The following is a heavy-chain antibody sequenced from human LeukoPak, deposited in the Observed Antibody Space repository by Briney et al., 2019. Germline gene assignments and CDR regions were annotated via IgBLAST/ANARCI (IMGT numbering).Heavy chain of an antibody. CDR3: ARVPFYGDYEFRDY. D-gene: IGHD4-17*01. J-gene: IGHJ4*02. CDR1: RYTLTSYG. CDR2: ISAYNGNT. Sequence: ASVKVSCKPSRYTLTSYGISWVRQAPGQGLEWMGWISAYNGNTNYAQKLQGRVTMTTDTSTSTAYMEMRSLRSDDTAVYYCARVPFYGDYEFRDYWGQGTMVTVSS. V-gene: IGHV1-18*01.